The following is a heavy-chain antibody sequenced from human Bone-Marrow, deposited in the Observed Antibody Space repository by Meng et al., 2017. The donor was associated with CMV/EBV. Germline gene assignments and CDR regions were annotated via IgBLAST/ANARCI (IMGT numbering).Heavy chain of an antibody. V-gene: IGHV4-34*01. J-gene: IGHJ6*02. CDR2: INRSGST. CDR3: ARGNVKRTVSTILGVVNRDPYMDV. D-gene: IGHD3-3*01. CDR1: GGSFSGYY. Sequence: SETLSLTCAVYGGSFSGYYWSWNRQPPGKGLEWIGEINRSGSTNYNPSLKSRVTMSVDRSKNQFSLKLSSVTASDTAVYYCARGNVKRTVSTILGVVNRDPYMDVWGQGTTVTVSS.